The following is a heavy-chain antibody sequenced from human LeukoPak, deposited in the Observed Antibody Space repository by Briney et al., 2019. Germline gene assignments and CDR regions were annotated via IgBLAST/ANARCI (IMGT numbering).Heavy chain of an antibody. J-gene: IGHJ4*02. CDR1: GYTFTSYG. V-gene: IGHV1-18*01. CDR2: ISAYNGNT. D-gene: IGHD3-3*01. CDR3: ARDASITIFGVVTRGEFDY. Sequence: ASVKVSCKASGYTFTSYGISWVRQAPGHGLEWMGWISAYNGNTNYAQKFQGRVTMTTDTSTSTAYMELRSLRSDDTAVYYCARDASITIFGVVTRGEFDYWGQGTLVTVSS.